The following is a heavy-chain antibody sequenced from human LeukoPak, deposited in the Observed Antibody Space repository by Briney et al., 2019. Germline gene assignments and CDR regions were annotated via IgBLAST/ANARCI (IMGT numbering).Heavy chain of an antibody. V-gene: IGHV3-23*01. CDR3: AKWGNPDYYDSSGPPAPFDY. J-gene: IGHJ4*02. CDR1: GFTFSSYG. Sequence: GGSLRLSCAASGFTFSSYGMSWVRQAPGKGLEWVSAISGSGGSTYYADSVKGRFTISRDNSKNTLYLQMNSLRAEDTAVYYCAKWGNPDYYDSSGPPAPFDYWGQGTLVTVSS. CDR2: ISGSGGST. D-gene: IGHD3-22*01.